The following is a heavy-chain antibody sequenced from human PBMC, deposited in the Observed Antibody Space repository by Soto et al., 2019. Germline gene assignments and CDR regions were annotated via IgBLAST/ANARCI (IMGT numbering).Heavy chain of an antibody. CDR1: GGSISSSHSY. J-gene: IGHJ5*02. V-gene: IGHV4-39*01. D-gene: IGHD2-15*01. CDR2: VYYSGST. Sequence: SETLSLTCTVSGGSISSSHSYWGWIRQRPGKGLEWIANVYYSGSTYTNPSLKSRVTISVDTSENQFSLKLNSVTAADTAVYYSARGYCSGGYCFSRLVWFDPWGQGTLVTVSS. CDR3: ARGYCSGGYCFSRLVWFDP.